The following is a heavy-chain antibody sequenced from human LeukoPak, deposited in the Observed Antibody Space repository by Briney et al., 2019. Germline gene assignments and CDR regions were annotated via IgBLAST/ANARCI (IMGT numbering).Heavy chain of an antibody. D-gene: IGHD5-12*01. Sequence: SETLSLTCAVSGGAISSRSYSWTWIRQPAGKGLEWIGRIYSTGNTNYNPSLKSRITISIDTSKNQFSLRLNSVTAADTAVYYCARALVATRPRLDYWGQGTLVTVSS. CDR1: GGAISSRSYS. V-gene: IGHV4-61*02. J-gene: IGHJ4*02. CDR3: ARALVATRPRLDY. CDR2: IYSTGNT.